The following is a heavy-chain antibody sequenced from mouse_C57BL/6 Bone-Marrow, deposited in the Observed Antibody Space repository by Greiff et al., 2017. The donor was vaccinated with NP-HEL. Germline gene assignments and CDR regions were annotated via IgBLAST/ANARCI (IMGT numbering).Heavy chain of an antibody. Sequence: EVKLVESGGGLVKPGGSLKLSCAASGFTFSSYAMSWVRQTPEKRLEWVATISDGGSYTYYPDNVKGRFTISRDNAKNNLYLQMSHLKSEDTAMYYCASYRQLSSMDYWGQGTSVTVSS. CDR3: ASYRQLSSMDY. CDR1: GFTFSSYA. D-gene: IGHD3-2*02. V-gene: IGHV5-4*03. J-gene: IGHJ4*01. CDR2: ISDGGSYT.